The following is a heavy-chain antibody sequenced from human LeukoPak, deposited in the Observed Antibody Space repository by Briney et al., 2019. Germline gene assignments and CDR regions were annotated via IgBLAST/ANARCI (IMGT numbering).Heavy chain of an antibody. V-gene: IGHV4-34*01. CDR1: GGSFSGYY. J-gene: IGHJ4*02. Sequence: SETLSLTCAVYGGSFSGYYWSWIRQPPGKGLEWIGEVNHSGSTNYNPSLKSRVTISVDTSKNQFSLKLSSVTAADTAVYYCWGFGERGIDYWGQGTLVTVSS. CDR2: VNHSGST. D-gene: IGHD3-10*01. CDR3: WGFGERGIDY.